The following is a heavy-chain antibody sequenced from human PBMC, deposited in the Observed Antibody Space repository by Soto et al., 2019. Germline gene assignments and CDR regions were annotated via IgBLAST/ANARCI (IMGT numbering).Heavy chain of an antibody. CDR3: TRHIVVVPAAIGDAFDI. Sequence: GGSLRLSCAASGFTFSGSAMHWVRQASGKGLEWVGRIRSKANSYATAYAASVKGRFTISRDDSKNTAYLQMNSLKTEDTAVYYCTRHIVVVPAAIGDAFDIWGQGTMVTVSS. D-gene: IGHD2-2*01. J-gene: IGHJ3*02. V-gene: IGHV3-73*01. CDR2: IRSKANSYAT. CDR1: GFTFSGSA.